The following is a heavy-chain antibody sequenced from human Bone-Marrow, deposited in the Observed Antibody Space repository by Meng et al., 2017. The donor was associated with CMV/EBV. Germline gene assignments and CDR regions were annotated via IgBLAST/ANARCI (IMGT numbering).Heavy chain of an antibody. V-gene: IGHV3-7*01. J-gene: IGHJ6*02. CDR1: GFTFSSYW. CDR2: IKQDGSEK. Sequence: GESLKISCAASGFTFSSYWMSWVRQAPGKGLEWVANIKQDGSEKYYVDSVKGRFTISRDNAKNSLYLQMNSLRAEDTAVYYCAREGSWFGELLPNYYYYYGMDVWGQGTTVTVSS. CDR3: AREGSWFGELLPNYYYYYGMDV. D-gene: IGHD3-10*01.